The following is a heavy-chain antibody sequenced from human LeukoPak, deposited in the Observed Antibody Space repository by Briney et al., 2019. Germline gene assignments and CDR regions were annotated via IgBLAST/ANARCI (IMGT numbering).Heavy chain of an antibody. V-gene: IGHV3-9*01. J-gene: IGHJ4*02. Sequence: GRSLRLSCEASGYTFYDYAMHWVRQAPGKGLEWVSAISWNSGSIGYADSVKGRFTIFRDNGKNSLYLQMNSLRTEDTALYYCAKGHTYGLGESYLDFWGQGTLVSVSS. CDR1: GYTFYDYA. CDR2: ISWNSGSI. D-gene: IGHD5-18*01. CDR3: AKGHTYGLGESYLDF.